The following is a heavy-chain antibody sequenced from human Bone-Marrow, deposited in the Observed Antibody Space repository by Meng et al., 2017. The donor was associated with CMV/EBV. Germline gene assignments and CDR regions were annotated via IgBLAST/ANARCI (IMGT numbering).Heavy chain of an antibody. CDR1: GGTFNSYA. CDR3: ARDPLGGFWSGWAAN. CDR2: IIPFFGTA. V-gene: IGHV1-69*05. Sequence: SVKVSCKASGGTFNSYAISWVRQAPGQGLEWMGGIIPFFGTANYAEKFQGRVTITTDESTSTAYMELSSLRSEDTAVYYCARDPLGGFWSGWAANWGQGTLVTVSS. J-gene: IGHJ1*01. D-gene: IGHD3-3*01.